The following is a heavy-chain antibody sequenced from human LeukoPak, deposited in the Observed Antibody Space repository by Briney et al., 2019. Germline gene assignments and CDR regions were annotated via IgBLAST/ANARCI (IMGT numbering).Heavy chain of an antibody. CDR1: GGSISSGDYY. CDR3: ASIPAAIGFFGELYPFHY. D-gene: IGHD3-10*01. Sequence: SETLSLTCTVSGGSISSGDYYWSWIRQPPGKGLEWIGYIYYSGGTNYNSSLKSRVTISLDTSKNQFSLKLRSVTAADTAVYYCASIPAAIGFFGELYPFHYWGQGALVTVSS. V-gene: IGHV4-61*08. J-gene: IGHJ4*02. CDR2: IYYSGGT.